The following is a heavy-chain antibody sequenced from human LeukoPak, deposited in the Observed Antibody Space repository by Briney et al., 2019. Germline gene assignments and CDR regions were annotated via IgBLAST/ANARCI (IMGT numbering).Heavy chain of an antibody. CDR3: AGWGDDYGAC. J-gene: IGHJ4*02. Sequence: PGGSLRLSCAASGFTFSSYGMHWVRQVPGKGLEWVAVIWYDGSNKYYADSVKGRFTISRDNSKNALYLQMNSLRSEDTAVYYFAGWGDDYGACGGQGTLVTVSS. D-gene: IGHD4-17*01. CDR1: GFTFSSYG. CDR2: IWYDGSNK. V-gene: IGHV3-30*02.